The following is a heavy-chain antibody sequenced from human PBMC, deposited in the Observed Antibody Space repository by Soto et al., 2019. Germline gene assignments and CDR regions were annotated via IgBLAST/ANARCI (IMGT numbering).Heavy chain of an antibody. Sequence: PGGSLRLSCAASGFTFSSYWMHWVRQAPGKGLVWVSRINSDGSSTSYADSVKGRFTISRDNAKNTLYLQMNSLRAEDTAVYYCERAVYDSSGNLFPRNWFDPWGQGTVVTVSS. V-gene: IGHV3-74*01. CDR2: INSDGSST. CDR3: ERAVYDSSGNLFPRNWFDP. CDR1: GFTFSSYW. J-gene: IGHJ5*02. D-gene: IGHD3-22*01.